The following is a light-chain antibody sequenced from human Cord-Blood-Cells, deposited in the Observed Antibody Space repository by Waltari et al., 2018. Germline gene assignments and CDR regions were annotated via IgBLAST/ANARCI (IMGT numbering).Light chain of an antibody. Sequence: EIVLTQSPATLSLSPGERATLSCRASQSVSSYLAWYQQKPAQATRLLIYDASNRATGIPARFSGSGSGTDFTLTISSLEPEDFAVYYCQQRSNWTLTFGGGTKVEIK. CDR1: QSVSSY. CDR2: DAS. V-gene: IGKV3-11*01. J-gene: IGKJ4*01. CDR3: QQRSNWTLT.